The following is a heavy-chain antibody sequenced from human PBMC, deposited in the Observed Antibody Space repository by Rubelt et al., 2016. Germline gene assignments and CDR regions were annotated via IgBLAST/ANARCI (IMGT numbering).Heavy chain of an antibody. D-gene: IGHD1-14*01. V-gene: IGHV1-18*01. CDR2: ISAYNGNT. CDR3: ARVRTFKTKEYYYYYGMDV. J-gene: IGHJ6*02. CDR1: GGTFSSYG. Sequence: QVQLVQSGAEVKKPGSSVKVSCKASGGTFSSYGISWVRQAPGQGLEWMGWISAYNGNTNYAQKLQGRVTMTTDTSTGTAYRGLRSLRSDDTAVYYCARVRTFKTKEYYYYYGMDVWGQGTTVTVSS.